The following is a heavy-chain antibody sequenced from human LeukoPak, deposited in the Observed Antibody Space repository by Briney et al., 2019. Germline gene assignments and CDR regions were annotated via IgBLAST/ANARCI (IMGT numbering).Heavy chain of an antibody. J-gene: IGHJ4*02. CDR3: AHRRGGRFLAPFGY. V-gene: IGHV2-5*02. CDR2: IYWDDDK. D-gene: IGHD3-3*01. CDR1: GFSLSTSGVG. Sequence: SGPTLVKPTQTLTLTCTFSGFSLSTSGVGVGWIRQPPGKALEWLAPIYWDDDKRYSPSLKSRLTITKDTSKNQVVLTMTNMDPVDTATYYCAHRRGGRFLAPFGYWGQGTLVTVSS.